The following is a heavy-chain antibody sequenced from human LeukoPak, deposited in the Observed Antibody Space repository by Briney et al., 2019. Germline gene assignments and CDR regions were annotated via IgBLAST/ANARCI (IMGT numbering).Heavy chain of an antibody. CDR2: INSDGSIT. Sequence: GGSLRLSCAASGFTFSSYWMHWVRQAPGKGLVWVSRINSDGSITNYADSVKGQFTISRDTATNTLYLQMNSLRAEDTAVYYCARGTGGHLFDYWGQGTLVTVSS. CDR3: ARGTGGHLFDY. D-gene: IGHD2-8*02. CDR1: GFTFSSYW. J-gene: IGHJ4*02. V-gene: IGHV3-74*01.